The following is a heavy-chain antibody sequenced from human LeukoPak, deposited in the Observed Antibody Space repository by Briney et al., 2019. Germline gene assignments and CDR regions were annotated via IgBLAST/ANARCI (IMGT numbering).Heavy chain of an antibody. D-gene: IGHD2-21*02. Sequence: GGSLRLSCAASGFTFSSYWMTWVRQAPGKGLEWVANIKQDGSEKYYVDSVKGRFTISRVNAKKSLFLQMNSLRPEDTAVYYCASRRTAYCGGDCPEGYWGQGTLVTVSS. V-gene: IGHV3-7*01. CDR1: GFTFSSYW. J-gene: IGHJ4*02. CDR2: IKQDGSEK. CDR3: ASRRTAYCGGDCPEGY.